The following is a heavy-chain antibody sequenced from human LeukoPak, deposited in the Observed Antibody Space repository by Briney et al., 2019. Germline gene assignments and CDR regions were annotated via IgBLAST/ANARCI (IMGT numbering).Heavy chain of an antibody. V-gene: IGHV1-2*02. CDR3: ARGDGYSYGYLGY. D-gene: IGHD5-18*01. CDR1: GYTFTGYY. J-gene: IGHJ4*02. CDR2: INPNSGSR. Sequence: GASVKVSCKAFGYTFTGYYMHWVRQAPGHGLEWMGWINPNSGSRSYAQKFQGRVTMTRDTSISTAYMEQSRLKSDDTAVYYCARGDGYSYGYLGYWGQGTLVTVSS.